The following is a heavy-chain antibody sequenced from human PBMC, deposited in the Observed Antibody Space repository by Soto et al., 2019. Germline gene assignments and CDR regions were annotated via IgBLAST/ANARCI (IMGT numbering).Heavy chain of an antibody. CDR3: ARAYSSGLGDFDY. CDR1: GGSISSYY. D-gene: IGHD4-4*01. V-gene: IGHV4-59*01. Sequence: SETLSLTCTVSGGSISSYYWSWIRQPPGKGLEWIGYIYYSGSTNYNPSLKSRVTISVDTSKNQFSLKLSSVTAADTAVYYCARAYSSGLGDFDYWGQGTLVTVSS. J-gene: IGHJ4*02. CDR2: IYYSGST.